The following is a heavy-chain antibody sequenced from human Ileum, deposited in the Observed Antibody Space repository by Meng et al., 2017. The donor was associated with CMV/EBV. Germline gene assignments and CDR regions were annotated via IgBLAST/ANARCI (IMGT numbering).Heavy chain of an antibody. CDR2: IYYTVTS. J-gene: IGHJ4*02. Sequence: GSLRLSCNVSGDSVSSSYWHWIRQSPGKGLEWIGYIYYTVTSNYNPSLKSRATLSVDTSKNQISLRLTSVTAADTAAYYCARGRYCSSTSCFPFEHWGQGALVTVSS. D-gene: IGHD2-2*01. CDR1: GDSVSSSY. CDR3: ARGRYCSSTSCFPFEH. V-gene: IGHV4-59*02.